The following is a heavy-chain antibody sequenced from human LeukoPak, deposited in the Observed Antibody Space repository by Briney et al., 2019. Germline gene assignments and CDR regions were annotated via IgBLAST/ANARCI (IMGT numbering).Heavy chain of an antibody. V-gene: IGHV1-18*01. CDR1: GYTFTSYG. D-gene: IGHD3-10*01. J-gene: IGHJ6*02. Sequence: ASVKVSCKASGYTFTSYGISWVRQAPGQGLEWMGWISVYNGNTNYAQKLQGRVTMTTDTSTSTAYMELRSLRSDDTAVYYCARGWFGEYYYYGMDVWGQGTTVTVSS. CDR3: ARGWFGEYYYYGMDV. CDR2: ISVYNGNT.